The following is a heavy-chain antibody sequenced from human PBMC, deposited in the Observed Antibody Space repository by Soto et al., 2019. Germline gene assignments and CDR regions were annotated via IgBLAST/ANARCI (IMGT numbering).Heavy chain of an antibody. CDR3: ARVSGSYYLSAFDI. CDR1: GGTFSSYA. CDR2: IIPIFGTA. D-gene: IGHD1-26*01. V-gene: IGHV1-69*13. J-gene: IGHJ3*02. Sequence: SVKVSCKASGGTFSSYAISWVRQAPGQGLEWMGGIIPIFGTANYAQKFQGRVTITADESTSTAYMELSSLRSEDTAVYYCARVSGSYYLSAFDIWGQGTMVSVSS.